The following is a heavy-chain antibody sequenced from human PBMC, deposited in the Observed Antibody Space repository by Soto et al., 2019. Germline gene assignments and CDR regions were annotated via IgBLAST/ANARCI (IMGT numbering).Heavy chain of an antibody. V-gene: IGHV1-3*01. CDR1: GYTFTSYA. J-gene: IGHJ4*02. D-gene: IGHD3-16*02. CDR2: INAGNGNT. Sequence: QVQLVQSGAEVKKPGASVKVSCKASGYTFTSYAMHWVRQAPGQRLEWMGWINAGNGNTKYSQKFQGRVTITRDTSASTAYMELSSLRSEDTAVYYCARDFILPGKEVPFDYWGQGTLVTVSS. CDR3: ARDFILPGKEVPFDY.